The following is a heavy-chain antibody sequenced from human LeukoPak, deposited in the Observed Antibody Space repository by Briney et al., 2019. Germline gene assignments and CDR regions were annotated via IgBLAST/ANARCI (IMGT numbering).Heavy chain of an antibody. CDR1: GYTFTGYY. CDR3: AGSNHYYDSSGYPYAFDI. V-gene: IGHV1-2*02. CDR2: INTNSGGA. Sequence: ASVKVSCKASGYTFTGYYMHWVRQAPGQGLEWMGWINTNSGGANYAQKFQGRVTMTRDTSITTAYMELSRLRSDDTAVYYCAGSNHYYDSSGYPYAFDIWGQGTMVTVSS. D-gene: IGHD3-22*01. J-gene: IGHJ3*02.